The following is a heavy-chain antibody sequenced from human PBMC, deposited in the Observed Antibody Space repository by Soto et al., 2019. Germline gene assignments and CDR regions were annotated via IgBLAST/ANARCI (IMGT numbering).Heavy chain of an antibody. CDR3: ARIQNFYYYYMDV. V-gene: IGHV4-39*01. J-gene: IGHJ6*03. CDR2: IFYSWST. Sequence: QLQLQESGPGLVKPSETLSLTCTVSGGSISSSRDYWGWIRQPPGKGLEWIGSIFYSWSTYYNPSLRSRVTISVDSSKNQFSLRLSSVTAADTAVYYCARIQNFYYYYMDVWGKGTTVTVSS. CDR1: GGSISSSRDY.